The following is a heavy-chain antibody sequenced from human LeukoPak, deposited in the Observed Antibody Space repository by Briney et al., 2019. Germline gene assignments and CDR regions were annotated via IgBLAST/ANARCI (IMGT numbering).Heavy chain of an antibody. CDR1: GFTVSSNY. J-gene: IGHJ4*02. Sequence: GGSLRLSCAASGFTVSSNYMSWVRQAPGKGLEWVSVIYSGGSTYYADSVKGRFTISRDNSKNTLYLQMNSLRAEDTAVYYCAREYCSSTSCQLFDYWGQGTLVTVSS. V-gene: IGHV3-53*01. CDR2: IYSGGST. D-gene: IGHD2-2*01. CDR3: AREYCSSTSCQLFDY.